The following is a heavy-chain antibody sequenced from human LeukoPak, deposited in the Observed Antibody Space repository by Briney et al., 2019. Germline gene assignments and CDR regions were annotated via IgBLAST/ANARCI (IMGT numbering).Heavy chain of an antibody. J-gene: IGHJ4*02. CDR2: IYYSGDT. V-gene: IGHV4-61*01. Sequence: SETLSLTCTVSGGSVSSGNYYWSWIRQPPGKGLEWIGYIYYSGDTNYNPSLKSRVTISVDTSKNQFSLKLSSVTAADTAVYYCARGRYGIISLRRSPYYFDYWGQGTLVTVST. CDR1: GGSVSSGNYY. CDR3: ARGRYGIISLRRSPYYFDY. D-gene: IGHD3-10*01.